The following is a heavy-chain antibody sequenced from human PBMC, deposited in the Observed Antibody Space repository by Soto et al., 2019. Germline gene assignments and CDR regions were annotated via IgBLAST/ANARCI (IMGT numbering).Heavy chain of an antibody. J-gene: IGHJ5*02. CDR3: ARDLGGGISAP. V-gene: IGHV1-18*01. CDR1: GYTFTSYG. CDR2: INAYNGNT. Sequence: QVQVVQSGAEVKKPGASVKVSCKASGYTFTSYGISWVRQAPGQGLERMGWINAYNGNTKYAQTHQGRVTMTTDQSTSTAYMELRSLRSDVTAVYYFARDLGGGISAPWGQGTLVTVSS. D-gene: IGHD6-13*01.